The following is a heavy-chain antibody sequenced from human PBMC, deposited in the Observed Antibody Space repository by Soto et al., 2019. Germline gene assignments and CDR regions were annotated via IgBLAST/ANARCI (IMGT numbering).Heavy chain of an antibody. D-gene: IGHD3-10*02. Sequence: PGGSLRLSCAASGFTFTDYAMGWVRQAPGEGLEWVAASSGSGDNTFYADSVMGLFTIYRDNSRNKLYLQMSSLRAEDKSIFYCAKEGGTASIPYVAHWGPGTLVTVSS. CDR3: AKEGGTASIPYVAH. CDR1: GFTFTDYA. J-gene: IGHJ4*02. CDR2: SSGSGDNT. V-gene: IGHV3-23*01.